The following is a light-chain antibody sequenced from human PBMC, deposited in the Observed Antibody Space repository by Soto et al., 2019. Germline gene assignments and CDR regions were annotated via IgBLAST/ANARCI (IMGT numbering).Light chain of an antibody. CDR2: GAS. CDR1: QSVANHY. CDR3: QQYGTSPLMCT. Sequence: EIVLTQSPGTLSLSPGERATLSCRASQSVANHYLAWYQQKPGQAPRLLIYGASIRATGVPYRFSGSGSGTDFTLTITRLEPADCAVYYCQQYGTSPLMCTFGQGTNLGVK. J-gene: IGKJ2*02. V-gene: IGKV3-20*01.